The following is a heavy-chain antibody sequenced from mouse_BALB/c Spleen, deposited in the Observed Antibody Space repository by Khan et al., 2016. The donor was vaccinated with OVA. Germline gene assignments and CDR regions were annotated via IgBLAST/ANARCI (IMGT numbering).Heavy chain of an antibody. CDR1: GFTLSSFG. CDR2: INSGSTTI. D-gene: IGHD4-1*01. V-gene: IGHV5-17*02. Sequence: EVQLVESGGGLVQPGGSRKLSCAASGFTLSSFGMHWVRQAPEKGLEWVAYINSGSTTIYYADPVKGRFIISRDKHKNTLVQQITSLRSEDTAMYYCAKGNWAYGGQGTTLTVSS. J-gene: IGHJ2*01. CDR3: AKGNWAY.